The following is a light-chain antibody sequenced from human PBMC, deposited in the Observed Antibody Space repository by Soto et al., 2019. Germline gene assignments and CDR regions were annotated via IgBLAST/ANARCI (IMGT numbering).Light chain of an antibody. CDR2: GAS. V-gene: IGKV3-15*01. CDR1: QSLSSN. J-gene: IGKJ1*01. Sequence: EIVMTQSPSTLSVSPGERATLSCRASQSLSSNLAWYQQKPGQAPRLLIYGASTRATGVPGRFSGSGSGTEFSLTISSLQSEDFAVYYCQQYNYWPRTFGQGTKVDI. CDR3: QQYNYWPRT.